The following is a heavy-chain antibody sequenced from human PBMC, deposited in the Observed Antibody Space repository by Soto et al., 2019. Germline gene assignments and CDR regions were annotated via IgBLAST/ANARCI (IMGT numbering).Heavy chain of an antibody. Sequence: LGESLKISCKGSGYSFTSYWIGWVRQMPGKGLEWMGIIYPGDSDTRYSPSFQGQVTISADKSISTAYLQWSSLKASDTAMYYCARHMDYYDSSGYRDYYYYGMDVWGQGTTVTVSS. V-gene: IGHV5-51*01. CDR3: ARHMDYYDSSGYRDYYYYGMDV. CDR2: IYPGDSDT. J-gene: IGHJ6*02. D-gene: IGHD3-22*01. CDR1: GYSFTSYW.